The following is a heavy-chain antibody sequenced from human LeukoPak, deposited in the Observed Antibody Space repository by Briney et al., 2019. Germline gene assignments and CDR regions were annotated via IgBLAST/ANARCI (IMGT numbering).Heavy chain of an antibody. CDR2: ISSSSSYI. Sequence: GGCLRLSCAVSGFTFSSYSMNWVRQAPGKGLEWVSSISSSSSYIYYADSVKGRFTISRDNAKNSLYLQMNSLRAEDTAGYYCARGPKGFFDYWGQGTLVTVSS. CDR3: ARGPKGFFDY. V-gene: IGHV3-21*01. CDR1: GFTFSSYS. J-gene: IGHJ4*02.